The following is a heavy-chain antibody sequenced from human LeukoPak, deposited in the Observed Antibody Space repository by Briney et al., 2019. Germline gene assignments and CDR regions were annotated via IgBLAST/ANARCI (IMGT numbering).Heavy chain of an antibody. CDR2: FYISGST. Sequence: PSQTLSLTCTVSGGSISSGSYYWSWIRQPAGKGLEWIGRFYISGSTNYNPSLKSRVTMSVDTSKNQFSLKLSSVTAADTAVYYCVREWVAGLEAFDYWGQGTLVTVSS. CDR3: VREWVAGLEAFDY. D-gene: IGHD6-19*01. CDR1: GGSISSGSYY. J-gene: IGHJ4*02. V-gene: IGHV4-61*02.